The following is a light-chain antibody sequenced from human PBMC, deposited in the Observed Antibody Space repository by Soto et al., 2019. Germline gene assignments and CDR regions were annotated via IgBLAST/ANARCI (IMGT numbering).Light chain of an antibody. CDR3: SSYTSSRAYV. J-gene: IGLJ1*01. CDR1: SSDVGGYNY. CDR2: DVS. V-gene: IGLV2-14*01. Sequence: QSALTQPASVSGSPGQSITISCIGTSSDVGGYNYVSWYQQHPGKAPKLMIYDVSNRPSGVSNRFSGSKSGNTASLTISGLQAEDEADYYCSSYTSSRAYVFGTGTKLTVL.